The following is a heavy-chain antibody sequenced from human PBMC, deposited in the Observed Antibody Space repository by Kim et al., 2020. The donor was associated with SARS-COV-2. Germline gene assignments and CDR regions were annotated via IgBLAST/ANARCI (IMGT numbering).Heavy chain of an antibody. D-gene: IGHD3-22*01. CDR1: GFTFSNCA. Sequence: GGSLRLSCAASGFTFSNCAMSWVRQAPGKGLEWVSVIYSDGRNTFYVDSVKGRFTISRDNSKNTVYLQMNSLTAEDTALYYCAKAGPYESRGFFSLDHWGQGTLVTVSS. CDR3: AKAGPYESRGFFSLDH. CDR2: IYSDGRNT. V-gene: IGHV3-23*03. J-gene: IGHJ4*02.